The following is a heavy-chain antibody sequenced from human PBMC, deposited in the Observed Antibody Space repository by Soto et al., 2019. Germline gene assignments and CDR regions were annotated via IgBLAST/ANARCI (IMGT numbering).Heavy chain of an antibody. V-gene: IGHV3-48*01. J-gene: IGHJ3*02. D-gene: IGHD6-19*01. CDR3: ARVGGYSSGWYGREDAFAI. CDR2: ISSSSSTI. CDR1: GFTFSSYS. Sequence: GGSLRLSCAASGFTFSSYSMNWVRQAPGKGLEGVSYISSSSSTIYYADSVKGRFTISRDNAKNSLYLQMNSLRAEDTAVYYCARVGGYSSGWYGREDAFAIWGQGTMVTVSS.